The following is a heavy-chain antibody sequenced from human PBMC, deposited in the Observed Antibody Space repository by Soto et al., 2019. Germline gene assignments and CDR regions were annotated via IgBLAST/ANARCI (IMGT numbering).Heavy chain of an antibody. CDR2: IYYSGTT. Sequence: SETLSLTCTVSGGSISSNNYYWGWIRQPPRKGLEWIGSIYYSGTTYYNPSLKNRLTISVDTSKNQFSLKLSSVTAADTAVYYCARHRLLTPPVYWGQGTLVTLSS. J-gene: IGHJ4*02. V-gene: IGHV4-39*01. CDR3: ARHRLLTPPVY. D-gene: IGHD1-26*01. CDR1: GGSISSNNYY.